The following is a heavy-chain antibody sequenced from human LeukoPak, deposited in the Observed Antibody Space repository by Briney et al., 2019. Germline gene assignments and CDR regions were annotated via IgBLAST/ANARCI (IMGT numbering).Heavy chain of an antibody. CDR2: IIPILGIA. V-gene: IGHV1-69*04. J-gene: IGHJ5*02. CDR1: GGTFSSNA. Sequence: ASVKVSCKASGGTFSSNAISCVRQAPGQGLEWMGRIIPILGIANYAQKFQGRVTITADKSTSTAYMELSSLRSEDTAVYYCASGYCSGGSCYGFDPWGQGTLVTVSS. D-gene: IGHD2-15*01. CDR3: ASGYCSGGSCYGFDP.